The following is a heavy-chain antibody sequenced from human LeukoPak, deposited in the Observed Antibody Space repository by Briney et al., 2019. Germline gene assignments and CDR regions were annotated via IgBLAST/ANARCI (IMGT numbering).Heavy chain of an antibody. J-gene: IGHJ4*02. V-gene: IGHV3-48*03. CDR1: GFTFSSYE. CDR3: VSAYGGLLDY. CDR2: ISGSDNTI. D-gene: IGHD3-16*01. Sequence: QPGGSLRLSCAASGFTFSSYEINWVRQAPGKGLEWVSYISGSDNTIYYADPVKGRFTISRDNTKNSLYMQMNSLRAEDTAVYYCVSAYGGLLDYWGQGTLVTVSS.